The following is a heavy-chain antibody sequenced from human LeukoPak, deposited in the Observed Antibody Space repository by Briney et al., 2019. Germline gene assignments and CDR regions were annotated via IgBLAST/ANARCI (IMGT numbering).Heavy chain of an antibody. CDR2: IYSGGST. CDR1: GFTVSSNY. CDR3: ARDKGTSYLSSFDY. D-gene: IGHD6-6*01. Sequence: GGSLRLSCAASGFTVSSNYMTWVRQAPGKGLEWVSVIYSGGSTYYADSVKGRFTISRDNSKNTLYLQMNSLRAADTAVYYCARDKGTSYLSSFDYWGQGTLVTVSS. J-gene: IGHJ4*02. V-gene: IGHV3-53*05.